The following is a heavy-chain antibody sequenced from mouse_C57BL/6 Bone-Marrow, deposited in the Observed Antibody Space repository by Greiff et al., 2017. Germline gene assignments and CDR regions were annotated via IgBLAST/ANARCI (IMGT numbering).Heavy chain of an antibody. V-gene: IGHV14-4*01. CDR1: GFNIKDDY. Sequence: EVNVVESGAELVRPGASVKLSCTASGFNIKDDYMHWVKQRPEQGLEWIGWIDPENGDTEYASKFQGKATITADTSSNTAYLQLSSLTSEDTAVYYCTTLLITTLDYWGQGTSVTVSS. D-gene: IGHD1-1*01. CDR3: TTLLITTLDY. J-gene: IGHJ4*01. CDR2: IDPENGDT.